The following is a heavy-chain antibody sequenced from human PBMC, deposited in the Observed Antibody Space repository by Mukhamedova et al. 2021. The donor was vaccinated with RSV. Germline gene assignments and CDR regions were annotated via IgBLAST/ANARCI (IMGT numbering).Heavy chain of an antibody. Sequence: DYGMSWVRQAPGKGLEWVSGINWNADSTGYPDSVKGRFTISRDSAKNSLALQMNSLRVEDTALYYCARRAYSGSAWYFDFWGQGTL. CDR1: DYG. CDR2: INWNADST. CDR3: ARRAYSGSAWYFDF. V-gene: IGHV3-20*03. D-gene: IGHD1-26*01. J-gene: IGHJ4*02.